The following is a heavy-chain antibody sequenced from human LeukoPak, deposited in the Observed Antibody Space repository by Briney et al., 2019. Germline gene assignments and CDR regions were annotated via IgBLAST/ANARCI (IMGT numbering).Heavy chain of an antibody. CDR2: IRSKAYGGTT. Sequence: QPGGSLRLSCTASGFTFGDYAMSWFRQAPGKGLEWVGLIRSKAYGGTTEYAASVKGRFTISRDDSKSIAYLQMDSLKTEDTAVYYCTRAFLVGAFPVGPDAFDIWGQGTMVTVS. D-gene: IGHD1-26*01. CDR3: TRAFLVGAFPVGPDAFDI. J-gene: IGHJ3*02. V-gene: IGHV3-49*03. CDR1: GFTFGDYA.